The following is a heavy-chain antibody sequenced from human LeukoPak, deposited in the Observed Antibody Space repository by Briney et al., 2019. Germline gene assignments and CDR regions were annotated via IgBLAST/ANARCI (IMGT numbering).Heavy chain of an antibody. CDR2: ISSSGDKT. Sequence: SGGSLRLSCAASGFTFSTYAMAWVRQVSGKGLEWVSSISSSGDKTYYADSVRGRFTISRDNYKNTLYLQMNSLRVKNTALYYCAKGPYYASTEYFHPWGQGTLVTVSS. D-gene: IGHD3-22*01. CDR3: AKGPYYASTEYFHP. J-gene: IGHJ1*01. CDR1: GFTFSTYA. V-gene: IGHV3-23*01.